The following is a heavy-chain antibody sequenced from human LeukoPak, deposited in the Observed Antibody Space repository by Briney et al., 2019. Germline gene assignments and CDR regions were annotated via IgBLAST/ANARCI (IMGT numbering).Heavy chain of an antibody. Sequence: SETLSLTCTVSGYSISSGYYWGWIRQPPGKGLEWIGSIYHSGSTYYNPSLKSRVTISVDTSKNQFSLKLSSVTAADTAVYYCARGTGGEGYFDYWGQGTLVTVSS. CDR2: IYHSGST. D-gene: IGHD3-16*01. CDR1: GYSISSGYY. V-gene: IGHV4-38-2*02. J-gene: IGHJ4*02. CDR3: ARGTGGEGYFDY.